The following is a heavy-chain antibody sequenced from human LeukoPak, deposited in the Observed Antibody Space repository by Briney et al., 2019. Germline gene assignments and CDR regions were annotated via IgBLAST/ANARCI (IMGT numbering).Heavy chain of an antibody. Sequence: PSETLSLTCTVSGVSISSYYLSWIRQPPGKGLEWIGYIHYSGSTNYNPSIKSRVTISVAPSKNQFSLKLSSVTAADTAVYYCARHSSSYYDFDYWGQGTLVTVSS. V-gene: IGHV4-59*08. J-gene: IGHJ4*02. CDR2: IHYSGST. CDR3: ARHSSSYYDFDY. CDR1: GVSISSYY. D-gene: IGHD1-26*01.